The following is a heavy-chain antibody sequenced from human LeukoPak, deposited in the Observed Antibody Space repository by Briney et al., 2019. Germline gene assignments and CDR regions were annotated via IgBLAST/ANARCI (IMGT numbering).Heavy chain of an antibody. Sequence: GGSLRLSCAASGFTFSGSAMHWVRQASGKGREGVGRIRSKANSYATAYAASVEGSFTISRDDSKNTAYLQMNSLKTEDTAVYYCIFRGYPQGYYYMDVWGKGTTVTVSS. CDR2: IRSKANSYAT. D-gene: IGHD6-25*01. V-gene: IGHV3-73*01. J-gene: IGHJ6*03. CDR1: GFTFSGSA. CDR3: IFRGYPQGYYYMDV.